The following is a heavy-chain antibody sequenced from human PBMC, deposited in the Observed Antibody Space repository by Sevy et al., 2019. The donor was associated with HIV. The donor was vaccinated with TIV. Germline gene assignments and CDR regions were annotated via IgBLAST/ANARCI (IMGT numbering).Heavy chain of an antibody. V-gene: IGHV3-48*01. Sequence: GGSLRLSCAASGFSFSTYSMNWVRQAPGKGLEWVSYIGTSSSTIYYADSVRGRFTISRDNGKNSLYLQMSSLRPADTALYYCARVPSTGRFGMDVWGQGTTVTVSS. J-gene: IGHJ6*02. CDR3: ARVPSTGRFGMDV. CDR1: GFSFSTYS. CDR2: IGTSSSTI. D-gene: IGHD3-10*01.